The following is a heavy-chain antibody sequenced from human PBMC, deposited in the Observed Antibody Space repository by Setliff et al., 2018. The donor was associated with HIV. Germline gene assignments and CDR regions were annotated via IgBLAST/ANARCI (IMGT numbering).Heavy chain of an antibody. CDR1: GGSISSDDYY. V-gene: IGHV4-39*07. Sequence: SETLSLTCTVSGGSISSDDYYWNWIRQPPGKGLEWIGEINHDRTTNYNPSLKSRVTISVDTSKNQFSLTLNSVTAADTALYYCAREGGQGYSGSGSFYHRNFDLWGRGTLVTVSS. CDR3: AREGGQGYSGSGSFYHRNFDL. J-gene: IGHJ2*01. CDR2: INHDRTT. D-gene: IGHD3-10*01.